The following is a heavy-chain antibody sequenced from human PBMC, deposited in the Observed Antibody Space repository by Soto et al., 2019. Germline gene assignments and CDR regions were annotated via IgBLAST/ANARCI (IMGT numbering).Heavy chain of an antibody. D-gene: IGHD6-19*01. CDR3: ARAVAGKIVMQYIDY. V-gene: IGHV4-30-2*01. CDR1: GGSISSGDYS. J-gene: IGHJ4*02. Sequence: SETLSLTCAVSGGSISSGDYSWIWIRQPLGKGLEWIGYIFYSASTYYNPSLKSRVTISVDRSNKQFSLKVSSVTAADTAVYYCARAVAGKIVMQYIDYWGQGTLVTVS. CDR2: IFYSAST.